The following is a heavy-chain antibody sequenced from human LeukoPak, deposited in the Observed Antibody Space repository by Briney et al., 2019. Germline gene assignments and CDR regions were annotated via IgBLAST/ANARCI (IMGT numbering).Heavy chain of an antibody. CDR3: ARVSKSLLSRPTQARHYYFDY. D-gene: IGHD3-3*01. J-gene: IGHJ4*02. Sequence: ASVKVSLKASGYTFTSYDINWVRQATGQGLEWMGWMNPNSGNTGYAQKFQGRVTMTSNTTTNTAYMELSSLRSEDTAVYYCARVSKSLLSRPTQARHYYFDYWGQGTLVTVSS. V-gene: IGHV1-8*01. CDR1: GYTFTSYD. CDR2: MNPNSGNT.